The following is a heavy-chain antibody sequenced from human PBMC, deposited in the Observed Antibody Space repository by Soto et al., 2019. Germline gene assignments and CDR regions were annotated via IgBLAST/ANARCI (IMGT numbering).Heavy chain of an antibody. Sequence: SETLSLTCAVYGGSFSGYYWSWIRQPPGKGLEWIGEINHSGSTNYNPSLKSRVTISVDTSKNQFSLKLSSVTAADPAVYYCARGLFRSGQQLVRRGYYYYGMDVWGQGTTVTVS. CDR3: ARGLFRSGQQLVRRGYYYYGMDV. CDR1: GGSFSGYY. V-gene: IGHV4-34*01. J-gene: IGHJ6*02. D-gene: IGHD6-13*01. CDR2: INHSGST.